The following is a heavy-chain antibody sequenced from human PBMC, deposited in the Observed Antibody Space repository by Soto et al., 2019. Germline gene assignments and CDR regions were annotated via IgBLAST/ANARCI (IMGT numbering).Heavy chain of an antibody. CDR1: GFTFSSYG. J-gene: IGHJ6*04. Sequence: GGSLRLSCAASGFTFSSYGMHWVRQAPGKGLEWVAVISYDGSNKYYADSVKGRFTISRDNSKNTLYLQMNSLRAEDTAVYYCAKVRVRDYYYYGMYGWGKGTTVTVSS. V-gene: IGHV3-30*18. CDR2: ISYDGSNK. D-gene: IGHD3-10*01. CDR3: AKVRVRDYYYYGMYG.